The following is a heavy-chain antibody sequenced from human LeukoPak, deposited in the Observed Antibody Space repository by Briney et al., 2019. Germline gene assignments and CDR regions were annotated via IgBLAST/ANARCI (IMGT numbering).Heavy chain of an antibody. V-gene: IGHV3-23*01. CDR3: AKGGSSWSEFDY. CDR2: ISASGGLT. J-gene: IGHJ4*02. Sequence: GGSLRLSCAASGFTFSSYAMSWVRQAPGKGLEWVSGISASGGLTYYADSVKGRFTISRDNSKNTLHLQMNSLRDDDTAVYYCAKGGSSWSEFDYWGQGTLVTVSS. D-gene: IGHD6-13*01. CDR1: GFTFSSYA.